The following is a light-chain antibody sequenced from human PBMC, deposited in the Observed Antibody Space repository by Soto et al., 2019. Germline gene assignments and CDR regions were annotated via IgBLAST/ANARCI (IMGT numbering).Light chain of an antibody. Sequence: EIVMTQSPATLSVSPGERATLSCRASQSVSSNLAWYQQKPGQAPRLLIYGASTRATGIPARFSGSGSGTEFTLTISSLQSEDFAVYYCQQYNNWPQIFFTFGPGTKVDIK. CDR3: QQYNNWPQIFFT. CDR2: GAS. V-gene: IGKV3-15*01. J-gene: IGKJ3*01. CDR1: QSVSSN.